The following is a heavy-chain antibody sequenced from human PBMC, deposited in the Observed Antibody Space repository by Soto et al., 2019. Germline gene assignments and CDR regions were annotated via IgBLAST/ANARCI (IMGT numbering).Heavy chain of an antibody. D-gene: IGHD6-19*01. Sequence: GGSLRLSCAASGFTFSSYAMSWVRQAPGKGLEWVSAISGSGGSTYYADSVKGRFTISRDNSKNTLYLQKNSLRAEDAAVYYWAKTVNSSGWSHQSDAFDIWGQGTMVTVSS. J-gene: IGHJ3*02. CDR2: ISGSGGST. CDR3: AKTVNSSGWSHQSDAFDI. V-gene: IGHV3-23*01. CDR1: GFTFSSYA.